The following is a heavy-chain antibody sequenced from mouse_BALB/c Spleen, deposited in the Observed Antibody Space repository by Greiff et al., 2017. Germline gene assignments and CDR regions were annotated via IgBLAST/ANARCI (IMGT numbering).Heavy chain of an antibody. J-gene: IGHJ2*01. Sequence: EVKVVESGGGLVKPGGSLKLSCAASGFTFSSYAMSWVRQTPEKRLEWVASISSGGSTYYPDSVKGRFTISIDNARNILYLQMSSLRSEDTAMYYCARGTTVVPFDYWGQGTTLTVSS. CDR3: ARGTTVVPFDY. V-gene: IGHV5-6-5*01. CDR1: GFTFSSYA. CDR2: ISSGGST. D-gene: IGHD1-1*01.